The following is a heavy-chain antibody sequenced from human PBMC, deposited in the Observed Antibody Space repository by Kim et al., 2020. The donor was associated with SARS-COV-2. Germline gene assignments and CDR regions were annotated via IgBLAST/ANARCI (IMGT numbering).Heavy chain of an antibody. CDR3: ARRRKWMARDYYYYGMDV. D-gene: IGHD6-19*01. CDR1: GGSFSGYY. CDR2: INHSGST. V-gene: IGHV4-34*01. J-gene: IGHJ6*02. Sequence: SETLSLTCAVYGGSFSGYYWSWIRQPPGKGLEWIGEINHSGSTNYNPSLKSRVTISVDTSKNQFSLKLSSVTAADTAVYYCARRRKWMARDYYYYGMDVWGQGTTVTVSS.